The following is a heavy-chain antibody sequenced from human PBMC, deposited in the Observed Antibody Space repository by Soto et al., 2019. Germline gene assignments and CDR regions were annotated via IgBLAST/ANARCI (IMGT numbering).Heavy chain of an antibody. Sequence: EVQLLESGGGLVQPGGSLRLSCAASGFTFSSYAMSWVRQAPGKGLGWVSAIRGSGGSTYYADSVKGRFTISRDNSKNTLYQETNSLRAEDTAVYYCAKASPGIAAAGGLWYFDLWGRGTLVTVSS. V-gene: IGHV3-23*01. CDR2: IRGSGGST. CDR3: AKASPGIAAAGGLWYFDL. CDR1: GFTFSSYA. D-gene: IGHD6-13*01. J-gene: IGHJ2*01.